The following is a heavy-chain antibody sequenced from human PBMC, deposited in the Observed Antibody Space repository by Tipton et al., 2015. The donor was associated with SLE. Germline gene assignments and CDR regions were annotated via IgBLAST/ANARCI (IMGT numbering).Heavy chain of an antibody. Sequence: GLVKPSETLSLTCAVSGVYFSTYYWSWIRQPPGKGLEWIGYIYYSGSTSYNPPLKSRVTISVDTSKNHFSLKLTSVTAADTAVYYCARDMGGPFDYWGQGALVSVSS. CDR2: IYYSGST. J-gene: IGHJ4*02. CDR3: ARDMGGPFDY. V-gene: IGHV4-59*01. D-gene: IGHD2-15*01. CDR1: GVYFSTYY.